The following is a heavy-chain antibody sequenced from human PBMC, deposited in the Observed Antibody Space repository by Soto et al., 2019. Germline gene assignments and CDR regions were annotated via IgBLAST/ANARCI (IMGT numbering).Heavy chain of an antibody. J-gene: IGHJ4*02. D-gene: IGHD3-22*01. Sequence: ASVKVSCKASGYTFTSYYMHWVQQAPGQGLEWMGIINPSGGSTSYAQKFQGRVTMTRDTSTSTVYMELSSLRSEDTAVYYCARSADEYYYDSSGYYPFDYWGQGTLVTVSS. V-gene: IGHV1-46*01. CDR2: INPSGGST. CDR1: GYTFTSYY. CDR3: ARSADEYYYDSSGYYPFDY.